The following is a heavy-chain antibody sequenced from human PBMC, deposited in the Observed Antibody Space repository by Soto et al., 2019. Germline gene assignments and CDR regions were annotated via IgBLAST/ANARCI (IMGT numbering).Heavy chain of an antibody. J-gene: IGHJ6*02. V-gene: IGHV3-30*18. Sequence: QVQLVESGGGVVQPGTSLRLSCVASGFTFSSYGMHWVRQAPGKGLEWVAVITYDNTYYADSVQGRFTISRDNSKNTLYLQMNSLRDDDTAVYYCAKRVSDNQSGMDVWGQGTTVTVSS. CDR2: ITYDNT. CDR3: AKRVSDNQSGMDV. CDR1: GFTFSSYG. D-gene: IGHD1-1*01.